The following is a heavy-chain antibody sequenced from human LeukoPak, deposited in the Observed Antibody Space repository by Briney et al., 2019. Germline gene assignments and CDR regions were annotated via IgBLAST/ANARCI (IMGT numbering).Heavy chain of an antibody. CDR2: ISYDGGNK. J-gene: IGHJ3*02. V-gene: IGHV3-30*04. CDR1: GFTFSSYA. Sequence: HPGGSLRLSCAASGFTFSSYAMHWVRQAPGKGLEWVAVISYDGGNKYYADSVKGRFTISRDNSKNTLYLQMNSLRAEDTAVYYCARDPSITIFGVAAVYAFDIWGQGTMVTVSS. CDR3: ARDPSITIFGVAAVYAFDI. D-gene: IGHD3-3*01.